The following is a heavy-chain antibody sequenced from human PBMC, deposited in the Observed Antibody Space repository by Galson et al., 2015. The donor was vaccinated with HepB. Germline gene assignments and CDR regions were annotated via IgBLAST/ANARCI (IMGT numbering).Heavy chain of an antibody. CDR1: GYTLTELS. J-gene: IGHJ5*02. D-gene: IGHD6-19*01. CDR3: ATAHLNSGWYGP. V-gene: IGHV1-24*01. CDR2: FDPEDGET. Sequence: SVKVSCKVSGYTLTELSMHWVRQAPGKGLEWMGGFDPEDGETIYAQKFQGRVTMTEDTSTDTAYMELSSLRSEDTAVYYCATAHLNSGWYGPWGQGTLSPSPQ.